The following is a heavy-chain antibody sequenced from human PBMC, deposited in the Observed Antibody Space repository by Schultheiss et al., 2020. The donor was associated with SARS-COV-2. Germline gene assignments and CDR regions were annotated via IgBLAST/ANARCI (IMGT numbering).Heavy chain of an antibody. D-gene: IGHD4-17*01. CDR3: ASSTNDYGDYWAFDI. J-gene: IGHJ3*02. CDR2: INETGGT. V-gene: IGHV4-34*01. CDR1: GGSFSGYY. Sequence: SETLSLTCAVSGGSFSGYYWTWIRQPPGKGLEWIGEINETGGTNYNPSLKSRITMSVDTSKKQFSLTLRSVTAADTAVYYCASSTNDYGDYWAFDIWGQGTRVTVSS.